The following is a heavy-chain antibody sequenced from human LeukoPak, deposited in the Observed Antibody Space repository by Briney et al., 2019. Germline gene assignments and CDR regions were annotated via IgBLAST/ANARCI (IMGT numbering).Heavy chain of an antibody. CDR1: GFTFSSYS. D-gene: IGHD3-22*01. CDR2: ISSSSYI. Sequence: GGSLRLSCAASGFTFSSYSMNWVRQAPGKGLEWVSSISSSSYIYYADSLKGRFTISRDNAKNSLYLQMNSLRVEDTAVYYCAISNGVVITSGPDVFDIWGQGTMVTVSS. CDR3: AISNGVVITSGPDVFDI. V-gene: IGHV3-21*01. J-gene: IGHJ3*02.